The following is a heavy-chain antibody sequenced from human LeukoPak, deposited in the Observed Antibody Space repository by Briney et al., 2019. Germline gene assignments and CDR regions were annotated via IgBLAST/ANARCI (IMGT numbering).Heavy chain of an antibody. CDR2: ISSSSSTI. CDR1: GLTISSYS. CDR3: ARDFTYYYGSGSPGYMDV. J-gene: IGHJ6*03. D-gene: IGHD3-10*01. V-gene: IGHV3-48*01. Sequence: PGGSLRLSCAASGLTISSYSMNWVRQAPGKGLQWVSYISSSSSTIYYADSVKGRFTISRDNAKNSLYLQMNSLRAEDTAVYYCARDFTYYYGSGSPGYMDVWGKGTTVTVSS.